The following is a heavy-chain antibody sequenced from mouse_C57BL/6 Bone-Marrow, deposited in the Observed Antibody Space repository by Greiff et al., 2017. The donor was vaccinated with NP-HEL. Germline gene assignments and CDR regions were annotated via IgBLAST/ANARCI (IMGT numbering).Heavy chain of an antibody. CDR2: INPYNGGT. V-gene: IGHV1-19*01. D-gene: IGHD3-3*01. Sequence: VQLKESGPVLVKPGASVKMSCKASGYTFTDYYMNWVKQSHGKSLEWIGVINPYNGGTSYNQKFKGKATLTVDKSSSTAYMELNSLTSEDSAVYYCARGGRGYPMDYWGQGTSVTVSS. CDR3: ARGGRGYPMDY. J-gene: IGHJ4*01. CDR1: GYTFTDYY.